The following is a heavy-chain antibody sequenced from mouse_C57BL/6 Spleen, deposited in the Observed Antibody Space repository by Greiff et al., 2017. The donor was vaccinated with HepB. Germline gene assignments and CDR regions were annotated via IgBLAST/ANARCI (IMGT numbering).Heavy chain of an antibody. J-gene: IGHJ2*01. D-gene: IGHD1-1*01. CDR2: ISDGGSYT. Sequence: EVHLVESGGGLVKPGGSLKLSCAASGFTFSSYAMSWVRQTPEKRLEWVATISDGGSYTYYPDNVKGRFTISRDNAKNNLYLQMSHLKSEDTAMYYCARDEGGSTFYFDYWGQGTTLTVSS. CDR3: ARDEGGSTFYFDY. V-gene: IGHV5-4*01. CDR1: GFTFSSYA.